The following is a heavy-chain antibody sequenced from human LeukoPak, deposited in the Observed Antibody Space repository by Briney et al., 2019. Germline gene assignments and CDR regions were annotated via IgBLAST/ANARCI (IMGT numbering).Heavy chain of an antibody. CDR2: ISSSGSTI. J-gene: IGHJ6*03. CDR1: GFTFSDYY. D-gene: IGHD4-11*01. Sequence: TGGSLRLSCAASGFTFSDYYMSWIRQAPGKGLDWVSYISSSGSTIYYADSVKGRFTISRDNAKNSLYLQMNSLRAEDTAVYYCARSAPYSNYYYYYYYMDVWGKGTTVTVSS. CDR3: ARSAPYSNYYYYYYYMDV. V-gene: IGHV3-11*04.